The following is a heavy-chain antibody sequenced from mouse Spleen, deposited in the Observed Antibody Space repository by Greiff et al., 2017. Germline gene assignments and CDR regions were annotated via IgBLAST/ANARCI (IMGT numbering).Heavy chain of an antibody. CDR1: GFNIKNTY. CDR3: AVRANWDGGFAY. D-gene: IGHD4-1*01. J-gene: IGHJ3*01. Sequence: VQLKESVAELVRPGASVKLSCTASGFNIKNTYMHWVKQRPEQGLEWIGRIDPANGNTKYAPKFQGKATITADTSSNTAYLQLSSLTSEDTAIYYCAVRANWDGGFAYWGQGTLVTVSA. CDR2: IDPANGNT. V-gene: IGHV14-3*01.